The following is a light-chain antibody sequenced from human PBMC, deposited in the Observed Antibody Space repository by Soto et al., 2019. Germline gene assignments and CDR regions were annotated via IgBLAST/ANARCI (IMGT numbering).Light chain of an antibody. V-gene: IGKV3-11*01. J-gene: IGKJ4*01. CDR2: DAS. CDR3: QQRSNWPLT. CDR1: QSVSSY. Sequence: EIVLTQSPATLSLSPGERATLSFRASQSVSSYLAWYQQKPGQAPRLLIYDASNRATGIPARFSGSGSETDFTLTISSLEPEDFAVYYCQQRSNWPLTFGGGTKVDIK.